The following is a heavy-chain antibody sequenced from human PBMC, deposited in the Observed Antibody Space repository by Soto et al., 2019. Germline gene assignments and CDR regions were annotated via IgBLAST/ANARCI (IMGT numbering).Heavy chain of an antibody. V-gene: IGHV3-23*01. Sequence: EERLLESGGGLVQPGGSLRLSCAASQFTFSSYAMTWVRQAPGKGLEWVSTISRTGGTTYYADSVKGRFAISRDNSNNTLYLQMNRLRAEDTAVYYCAKDLFSSSWYSGKFEIWGQGALVTVSS. CDR1: QFTFSSYA. J-gene: IGHJ4*02. CDR2: ISRTGGTT. CDR3: AKDLFSSSWYSGKFEI. D-gene: IGHD6-13*01.